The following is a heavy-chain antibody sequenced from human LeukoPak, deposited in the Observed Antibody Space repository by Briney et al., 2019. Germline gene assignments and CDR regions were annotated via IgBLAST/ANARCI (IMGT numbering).Heavy chain of an antibody. CDR1: GGSFSGYY. Sequence: SETLSLTCAVYGGSFSGYYWSWIRQPPGKGLEWIGEINHSGSTNYNPSLKSRVTIPVDTSKNQFSLKLSSVTAADTAVYYCARHWGYSSSWYLTSKYYFDYWGQGTLVTVSS. D-gene: IGHD6-13*01. CDR3: ARHWGYSSSWYLTSKYYFDY. CDR2: INHSGST. V-gene: IGHV4-34*01. J-gene: IGHJ4*02.